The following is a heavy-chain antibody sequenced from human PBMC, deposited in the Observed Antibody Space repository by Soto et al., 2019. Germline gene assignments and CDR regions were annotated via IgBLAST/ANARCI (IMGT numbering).Heavy chain of an antibody. CDR3: ARGKVAATPGYYGMDV. V-gene: IGHV1-69*13. CDR1: GGTFRSYA. J-gene: IGHJ6*02. CDR2: IIPIFGTA. Sequence: SVKVSCKASGGTFRSYAISWVRQAPGQGLEWMGGIIPIFGTANYAQKCQGRVTSTADESTSTAYMELSSLRSEDTAVYYCARGKVAATPGYYGMDVWGQGTTVTVSS. D-gene: IGHD2-15*01.